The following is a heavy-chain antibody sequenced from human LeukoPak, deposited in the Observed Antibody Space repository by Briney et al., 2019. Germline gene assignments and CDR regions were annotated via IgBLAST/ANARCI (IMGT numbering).Heavy chain of an antibody. CDR2: INGDGSDT. J-gene: IGHJ5*02. D-gene: IGHD2-21*02. CDR1: GFTFSNYW. Sequence: GGSLRLSCAASGFTFSNYWMHWVRQVPGKGPEWVSHINGDGSDTGYADSVKGRFTISRDNRKNTVYLQMNSLRAEDTAVYYCARDQLSYCDGDCPWGQGTLVTVSS. CDR3: ARDQLSYCDGDCP. V-gene: IGHV3-74*01.